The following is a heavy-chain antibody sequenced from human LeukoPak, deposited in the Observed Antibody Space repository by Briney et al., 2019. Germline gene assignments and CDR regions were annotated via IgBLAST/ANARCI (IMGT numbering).Heavy chain of an antibody. CDR3: VRDSRYGSGWFEDGLDF. D-gene: IGHD6-13*01. V-gene: IGHV4-59*02. Sequence: PSEILSLTCTVSGDSVRSYYWSWIRQPPGQGLEWLGHINDRGSTNYNPSLQGRVTISIDTSKNQFSLKVDSVTAADTAVYYCVRDSRYGSGWFEDGLDFWGQGTTVTVSS. J-gene: IGHJ6*02. CDR1: GDSVRSYY. CDR2: INDRGST.